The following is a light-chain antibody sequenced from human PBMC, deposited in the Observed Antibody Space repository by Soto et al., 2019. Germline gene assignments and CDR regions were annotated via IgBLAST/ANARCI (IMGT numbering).Light chain of an antibody. CDR3: QQYKNYPWT. V-gene: IGKV1-5*03. CDR2: EAS. Sequence: IRVAQSPSTPSASIGDRVTVTCRASQSIGDSLAWYQQKPGRAPKLLIYEASTLESGVPSRFSGGGSGTDFTLTISGLQPDDFATFYCQQYKNYPWTFGQGTKVDI. J-gene: IGKJ1*01. CDR1: QSIGDS.